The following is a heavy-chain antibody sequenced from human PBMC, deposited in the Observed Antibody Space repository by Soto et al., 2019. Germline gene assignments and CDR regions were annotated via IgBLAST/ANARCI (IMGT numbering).Heavy chain of an antibody. J-gene: IGHJ4*02. V-gene: IGHV1-69*02. CDR1: GGTFNTYT. D-gene: IGHD2-21*01. Sequence: QVQVVQSGAEVKKPESSVKVSCKPYGGTFNTYTVNWVRLAPGHGLEWMGRFIPIRDMANYAPKFQDRVTITADRSTFTAYMELNSLTSDDTAVYYCAITECRDNSCPRDFDLWGPGTRVTVSS. CDR3: AITECRDNSCPRDFDL. CDR2: FIPIRDMA.